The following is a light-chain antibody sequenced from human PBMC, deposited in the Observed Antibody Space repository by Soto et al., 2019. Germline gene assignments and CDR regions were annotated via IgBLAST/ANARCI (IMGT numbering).Light chain of an antibody. J-gene: IGKJ5*01. CDR3: RQPNSFPVP. CDR2: AAS. CDR1: QSVSRY. Sequence: EMQVAQSKSSLSASVGDRVSITCRASQSVSRYLSWYQQKPGEAPKSLIYAASTLQTGVPSRFSGSGSGTEVTLTIISLQHADSATYYCRQPNSFPVPFGQGTRLEIK. V-gene: IGKV1-17*01.